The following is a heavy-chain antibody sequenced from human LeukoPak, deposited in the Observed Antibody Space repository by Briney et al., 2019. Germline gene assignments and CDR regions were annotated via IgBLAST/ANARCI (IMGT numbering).Heavy chain of an antibody. V-gene: IGHV1-8*01. Sequence: ASVKVSCKASGYTFTSYDINWVRQATGQGLEWMGWMNPNSGNTGYAQKFQGRVTMTGNTSISTAYMELSSLRSEDTAVYYCARGGGTYYDFWSGSPKSYYFDYWGQGTLVTVSS. CDR1: GYTFTSYD. D-gene: IGHD3-3*01. J-gene: IGHJ4*02. CDR3: ARGGGTYYDFWSGSPKSYYFDY. CDR2: MNPNSGNT.